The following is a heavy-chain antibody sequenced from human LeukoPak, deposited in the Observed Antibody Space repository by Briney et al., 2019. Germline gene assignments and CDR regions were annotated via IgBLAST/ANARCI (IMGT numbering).Heavy chain of an antibody. J-gene: IGHJ4*02. CDR3: ARFPPRTY. CDR2: ISSSSSTI. Sequence: GGSLRLSCAASGFTFSSYSMNWVRQAPGKGLEWVSYISSSSSTIYYADSVKGRFTISRDNAKNSLYLQMNSLRAEDTAVYYCARFPPRTYWGQGTLVTVSS. V-gene: IGHV3-48*04. CDR1: GFTFSSYS.